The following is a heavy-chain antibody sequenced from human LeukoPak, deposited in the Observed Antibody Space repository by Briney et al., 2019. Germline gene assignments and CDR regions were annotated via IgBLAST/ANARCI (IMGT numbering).Heavy chain of an antibody. CDR1: VDSFSDHY. CDR3: ARSPATSRSNFDY. Sequence: PSETLSLTCAVYVDSFSDHYWTWIRQPPRKVLEWIEEIHHSESINYRLSLKSRVSISIDRPENQFSLTQTSVSAPHTAVYYCARSPATSRSNFDYWRQGTLVTVSS. J-gene: IGHJ4*02. V-gene: IGHV4-34*01. CDR2: IHHSESI. D-gene: IGHD2-2*01.